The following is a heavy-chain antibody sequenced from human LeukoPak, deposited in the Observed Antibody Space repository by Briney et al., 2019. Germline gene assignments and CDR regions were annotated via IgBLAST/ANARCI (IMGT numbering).Heavy chain of an antibody. CDR1: GGSISSYY. D-gene: IGHD2-15*01. CDR2: IYYSGST. V-gene: IGHV4-59*08. Sequence: SETLSLTCTVSGGSISSYYWSWIRQPPGKGLEWIGYIYYSGSTNYNPSLKSRVTISVDTSKNQFSLKLSSVTAADTAVYYCGRKNGRVYLIAYWGQETLVTVSS. J-gene: IGHJ4*02. CDR3: GRKNGRVYLIAY.